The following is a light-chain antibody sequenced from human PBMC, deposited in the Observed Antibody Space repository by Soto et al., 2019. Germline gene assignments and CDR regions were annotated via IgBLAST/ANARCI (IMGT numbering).Light chain of an antibody. CDR2: DVS. V-gene: IGLV2-14*03. CDR3: SSYTVNSTPSDV. CDR1: SSDVGGYNF. Sequence: QSALTQPASVSGSPGQSITISCTGTSSDVGGYNFVSWYQQHPGKAPKLMIHDVSNRPSGVSNRFSGSKSGNTASLTISGLQAEDEADYYCSSYTVNSTPSDVFGTGTKLTVL. J-gene: IGLJ1*01.